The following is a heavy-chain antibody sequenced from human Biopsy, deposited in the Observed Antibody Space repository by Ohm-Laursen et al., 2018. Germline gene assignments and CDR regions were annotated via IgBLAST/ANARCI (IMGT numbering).Heavy chain of an antibody. J-gene: IGHJ4*02. V-gene: IGHV3-23*01. Sequence: SLRLSCAASGSTFSSYGMSWVRQAPGKGLEWVSVLSGSGGTTYYADSVKGQFTISRDNSKNTLYLQMNSLTAEDTAVYYCAKTFHGSSFLYDYWGQGTLVTVSS. CDR3: AKTFHGSSFLYDY. D-gene: IGHD2-15*01. CDR1: GSTFSSYG. CDR2: LSGSGGTT.